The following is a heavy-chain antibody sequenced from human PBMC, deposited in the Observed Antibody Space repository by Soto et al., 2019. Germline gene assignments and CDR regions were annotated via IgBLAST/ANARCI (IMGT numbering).Heavy chain of an antibody. CDR3: AKARTAGRPIYYYYYGMDV. J-gene: IGHJ6*02. D-gene: IGHD6-6*01. Sequence: GGSLRLSCAASGFTFDDYAMHWVRQAPGKGLEWVSLISWDGGSTYYADSVKGRFTISRDNSKNSLYLQMNSLRAEDTALYYCAKARTAGRPIYYYYYGMDVWGQGTTVTVSS. V-gene: IGHV3-43D*04. CDR1: GFTFDDYA. CDR2: ISWDGGST.